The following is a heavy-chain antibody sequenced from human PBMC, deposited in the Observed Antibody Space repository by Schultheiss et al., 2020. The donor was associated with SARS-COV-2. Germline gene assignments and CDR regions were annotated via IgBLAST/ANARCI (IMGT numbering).Heavy chain of an antibody. V-gene: IGHV4-34*01. D-gene: IGHD3-3*01. Sequence: SQTLSLTCAVYGGSFSGYYWSWIRQPPGKGLEWIGEINHSGSTYYNPSLKSRVTISVDRSKNQFSLKLRSVTAADTAVYYCAREGGEWVYHWFDPWGQGTQVTVSS. CDR2: INHSGST. CDR3: AREGGEWVYHWFDP. CDR1: GGSFSGYY. J-gene: IGHJ5*02.